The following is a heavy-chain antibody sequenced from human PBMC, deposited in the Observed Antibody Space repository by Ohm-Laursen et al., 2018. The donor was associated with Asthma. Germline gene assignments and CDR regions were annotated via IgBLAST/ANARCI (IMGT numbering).Heavy chain of an antibody. D-gene: IGHD1-14*01. CDR1: GFTFSSYA. CDR2: ISYDGSNK. V-gene: IGHV3-30-3*01. J-gene: IGHJ4*02. Sequence: SLRLSCAASGFTFSSYAMHWVRQAPGKGLEWVAVISYDGSNKYYADSVKGRFTISRDNSKNTLYLQMNSLRAEDTAVYYCARCHKKVDHEGAYWGQGILVTVSS. CDR3: ARCHKKVDHEGAY.